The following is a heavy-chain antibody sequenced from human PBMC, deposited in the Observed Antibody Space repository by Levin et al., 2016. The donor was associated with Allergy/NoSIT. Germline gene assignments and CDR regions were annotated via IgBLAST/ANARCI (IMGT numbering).Heavy chain of an antibody. D-gene: IGHD6-19*01. Sequence: WVRQAPGQGLEWMGGIIPILGIANYAQKFQGRVTITADESTSTAYMELSSLRSEDTAVYYCARDWPAAVAGTGGIDYWGQGTLVTVSS. CDR3: ARDWPAAVAGTGGIDY. V-gene: IGHV1-69*10. CDR2: IIPILGIA. J-gene: IGHJ4*02.